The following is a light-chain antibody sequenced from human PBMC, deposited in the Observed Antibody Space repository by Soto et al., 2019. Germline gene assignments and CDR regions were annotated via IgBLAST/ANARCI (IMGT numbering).Light chain of an antibody. V-gene: IGKV1-9*01. CDR2: AAS. J-gene: IGKJ1*01. Sequence: DIHLTQSPSFLSASVGDRVTITCRASQGISSYLAWYQQKPGKAPNLLIYAASTLQSGVPSRFSGSGSGTEFTLTISSLQPEDFATYYCQQLNSYPRKFGQGTKVEIK. CDR3: QQLNSYPRK. CDR1: QGISSY.